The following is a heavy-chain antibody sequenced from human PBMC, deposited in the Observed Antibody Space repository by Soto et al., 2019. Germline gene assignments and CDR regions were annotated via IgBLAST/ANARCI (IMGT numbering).Heavy chain of an antibody. CDR2: IRGSGGST. CDR3: ANGIAARPDYYYYGMDV. CDR1: GFTFSSYA. Sequence: GGSLRLSCAASGFTFSSYAMSWVRQAPGKGLEWVSAIRGSGGSTYYADSVKGRFTISRDNSKNTLYLQMNSLRAEDTAVYYCANGIAARPDYYYYGMDVWGQGTTVTVSS. J-gene: IGHJ6*02. V-gene: IGHV3-23*01. D-gene: IGHD6-6*01.